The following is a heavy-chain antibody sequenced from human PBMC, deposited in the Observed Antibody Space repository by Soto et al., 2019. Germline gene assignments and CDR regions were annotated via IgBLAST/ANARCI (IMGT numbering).Heavy chain of an antibody. CDR3: ANDPIAVAATGFDY. V-gene: IGHV3-30*18. Sequence: GGSLRLSCAASGFTFSSYGMHWVRQAPGKGLEWVAVISYDGSNKYYADSVKGRFTISRDNSKNTLYLQMNSLRAEDTAVYYCANDPIAVAATGFDYWGQGTLVTVSS. CDR1: GFTFSSYG. CDR2: ISYDGSNK. D-gene: IGHD6-19*01. J-gene: IGHJ4*02.